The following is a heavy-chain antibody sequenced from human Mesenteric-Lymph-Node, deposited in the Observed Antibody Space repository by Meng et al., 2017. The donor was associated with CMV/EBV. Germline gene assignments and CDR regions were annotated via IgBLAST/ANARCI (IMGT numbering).Heavy chain of an antibody. J-gene: IGHJ4*02. D-gene: IGHD3-10*01. CDR3: ARVPLWFGDNPAYFDY. V-gene: IGHV4-30-4*01. CDR2: IYYSGST. CDR1: GYMSSGNYY. Sequence: GYMSSGNYYWSWIRQPPGKGLEWIGYIYYSGSTYYNPSLKSRVTISVDTSKNQFSLNLSSVAAADTAVYYCARVPLWFGDNPAYFDYWGQGTLVTVSS.